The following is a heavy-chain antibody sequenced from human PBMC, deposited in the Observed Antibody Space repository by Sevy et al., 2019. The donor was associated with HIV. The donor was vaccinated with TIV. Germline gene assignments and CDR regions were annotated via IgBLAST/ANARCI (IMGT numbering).Heavy chain of an antibody. CDR3: ARVFPYCSGGSCYSPYDAFDI. CDR2: INPNSGST. CDR1: GYTFTGHY. Sequence: ASVKVSCKASGYTFTGHYMHWVRQAPGQGLEWMGWINPNSGSTDYAQKFQGRVTLTRETSISTAYLELGRLTSDDTAVYYCARVFPYCSGGSCYSPYDAFDIWGQGTMVTVSS. D-gene: IGHD2-15*01. V-gene: IGHV1-2*02. J-gene: IGHJ3*02.